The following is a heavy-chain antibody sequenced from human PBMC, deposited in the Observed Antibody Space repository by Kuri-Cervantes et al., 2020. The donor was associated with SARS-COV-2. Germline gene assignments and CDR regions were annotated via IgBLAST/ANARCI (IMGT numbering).Heavy chain of an antibody. J-gene: IGHJ4*02. CDR3: ARIASSSGWENFDY. Sequence: GGSLRLSRAASGFTFSSYGMNWVRQAPGKGLEWVSYISSSSTIYYADSVKGRFTISRDNAKNSLYLQMNSLRAEDTAVYYCARIASSSGWENFDYWGQGTLVTVSS. V-gene: IGHV3-48*01. CDR2: ISSSSTI. CDR1: GFTFSSYG. D-gene: IGHD6-19*01.